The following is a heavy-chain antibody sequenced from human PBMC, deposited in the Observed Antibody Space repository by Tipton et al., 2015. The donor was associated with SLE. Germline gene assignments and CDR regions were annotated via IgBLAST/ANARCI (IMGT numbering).Heavy chain of an antibody. J-gene: IGHJ3*01. Sequence: TLSLTCAVSGYSISSGYYWAWIRQPPGKGLEWIASIHHSGSTHYNPSLKSRVTISRDTSKNQFSLKLTSVTAADTAVYYCAREKENTGWFWLNAFDVWGRGTLVTVST. D-gene: IGHD6-19*01. CDR2: IHHSGST. CDR1: GYSISSGYY. CDR3: AREKENTGWFWLNAFDV. V-gene: IGHV4-38-2*02.